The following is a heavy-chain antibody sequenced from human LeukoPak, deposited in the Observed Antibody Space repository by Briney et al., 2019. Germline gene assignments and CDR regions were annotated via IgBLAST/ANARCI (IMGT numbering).Heavy chain of an antibody. CDR3: ARGRGGEYGGNSGHFDY. CDR1: GFSFSDSY. D-gene: IGHD4-23*01. CDR2: LSYTGTTM. Sequence: GGSLRLSRAACGFSFSDSYVSGMRPAPGGGLEWVSFLSYTGTTMYYADSVKGRFTISRDNAKNSLFLQMNSLRAEDTAMYYCARGRGGEYGGNSGHFDYWGQGTLVTVSS. V-gene: IGHV3-11*04. J-gene: IGHJ4*02.